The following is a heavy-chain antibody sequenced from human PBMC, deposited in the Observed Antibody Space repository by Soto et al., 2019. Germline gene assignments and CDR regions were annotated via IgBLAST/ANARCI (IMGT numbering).Heavy chain of an antibody. J-gene: IGHJ4*02. CDR1: GFSLSTRGVG. V-gene: IGHV2-5*02. Sequence: QITLKESGPTLVKPTQTLTLTCNFSGFSLSTRGVGVGWIRQPPGKALEWLTLIYWDDAKEYSPSPRSRITIPKAPSKNPVFLTMTDTAPVDTATYYCAHKGGGDRILDYWGQGTLVTVSA. CDR3: AHKGGGDRILDY. D-gene: IGHD3-16*01. CDR2: IYWDDAK.